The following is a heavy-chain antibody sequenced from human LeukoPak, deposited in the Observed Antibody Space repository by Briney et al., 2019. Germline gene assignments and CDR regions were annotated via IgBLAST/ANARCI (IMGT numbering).Heavy chain of an antibody. CDR3: ARDESYGSGSKGE. V-gene: IGHV3-33*01. J-gene: IGHJ4*02. CDR1: GFTFSSYG. Sequence: PGGSLRLSCAASGFTFSSYGMHWVRQAPGKGLEWVAVIWYDGSNKYYADSVKGRFTISRDNSKNTLYLQMNSLRAEDTAVYYCARDESYGSGSKGEWGQGTLVTVSS. CDR2: IWYDGSNK. D-gene: IGHD3-10*01.